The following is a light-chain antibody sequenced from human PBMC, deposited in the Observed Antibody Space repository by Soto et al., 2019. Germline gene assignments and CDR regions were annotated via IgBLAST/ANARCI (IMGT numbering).Light chain of an antibody. CDR3: AAWDDSLSGRL. CDR1: SSNIGSNY. CDR2: RNN. Sequence: QSVLTQPPSASGTPGQRVTISCSGSSSNIGSNYVYWYQQLPGTAPKLLIYRNNQRPSGVPDRFSGSKSGTSASLAISGLRSEDEADYYCAAWDDSLSGRLFGTGTKVTVL. J-gene: IGLJ1*01. V-gene: IGLV1-47*01.